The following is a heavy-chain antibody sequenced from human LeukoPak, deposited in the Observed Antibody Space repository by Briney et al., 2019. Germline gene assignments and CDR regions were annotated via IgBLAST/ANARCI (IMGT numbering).Heavy chain of an antibody. Sequence: PGGSLRLSCAASGFTFSSYAFTWVRQAPGKGLEWVSYISSSSSYTNYADSVKGRFTISRDNAKNSLYLQMNSLRAEDTAVYYCARVFQGIAGPFDYWGQGTLVTVSS. D-gene: IGHD6-13*01. CDR3: ARVFQGIAGPFDY. CDR1: GFTFSSYA. J-gene: IGHJ4*02. V-gene: IGHV3-21*05. CDR2: ISSSSSYT.